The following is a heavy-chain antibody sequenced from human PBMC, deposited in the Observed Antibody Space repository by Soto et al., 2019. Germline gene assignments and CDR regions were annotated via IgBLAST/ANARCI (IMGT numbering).Heavy chain of an antibody. CDR3: ARDLDYRLTVDYYYYMDV. Sequence: QVQLVQSGAEVKKPGASVKVSCKASGYTFTSYYMHWVRQAPGQGLEWMGIINPSGGSTSYAQKFQGRVTMTRDTSTSTVYLELSSLRSEDTAVYYCARDLDYRLTVDYYYYMDVWGKGTTVTVSS. CDR1: GYTFTSYY. D-gene: IGHD4-17*01. CDR2: INPSGGST. J-gene: IGHJ6*03. V-gene: IGHV1-46*03.